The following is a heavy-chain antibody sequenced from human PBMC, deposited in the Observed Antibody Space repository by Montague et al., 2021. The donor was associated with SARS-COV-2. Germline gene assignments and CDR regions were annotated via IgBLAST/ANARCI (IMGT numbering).Heavy chain of an antibody. CDR1: GYSISSSNW. D-gene: IGHD1-7*01. Sequence: SETLSLTCAVSGYSISSSNWRGWIRQPPGKGLEWIGYIYYSGSTYYNPSLKSRVIMSVDTSKNQFSLKLSSVTAVDTAAYYCARTGWYRFHGTTGNWFDPWGQGTLVTVSS. V-gene: IGHV4-28*01. J-gene: IGHJ5*02. CDR2: IYYSGST. CDR3: ARTGWYRFHGTTGNWFDP.